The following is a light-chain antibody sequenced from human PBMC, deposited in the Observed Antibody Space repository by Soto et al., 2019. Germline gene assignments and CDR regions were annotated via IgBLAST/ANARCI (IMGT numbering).Light chain of an antibody. J-gene: IGLJ2*01. V-gene: IGLV1-47*01. CDR2: RNN. CDR3: AAWDDSLSGVL. Sequence: QSVLTQPPSASGTPGQRVTISCSGSTSNIGNNYVSWYQQLPGTAPKLLIYRNNQRPSGVPDRFSGSKSGTSASLAISGLRSEDEADYYCAAWDDSLSGVLFGGGTKLTVL. CDR1: TSNIGNNY.